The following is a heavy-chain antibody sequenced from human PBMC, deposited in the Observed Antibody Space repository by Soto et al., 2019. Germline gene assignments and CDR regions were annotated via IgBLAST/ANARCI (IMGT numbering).Heavy chain of an antibody. CDR2: IYYSGST. V-gene: IGHV4-59*01. CDR3: ARDANNWFDP. Sequence: LSLTCTVSGGSISSYYWSWIRQPPGKGLEWIGYIYYSGSTNYNPSLKSRVTISVDTSKNQFSLKLSSVTAADTAVYYCARDANNWFDPWGQGTLVTVSS. J-gene: IGHJ5*02. CDR1: GGSISSYY.